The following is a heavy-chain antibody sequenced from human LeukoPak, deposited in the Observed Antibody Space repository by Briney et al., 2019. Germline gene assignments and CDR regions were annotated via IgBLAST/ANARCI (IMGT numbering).Heavy chain of an antibody. CDR3: ARGGSYYDY. J-gene: IGHJ4*02. CDR2: IYYSGSI. D-gene: IGHD1-26*01. CDR1: GGSISSYY. V-gene: IGHV4-59*01. Sequence: SETLSLTCTVSGGSISSYYWSWIRQPPGKGLEWIGYIYYSGSINYNPSLKSRVTISVDTSKNQFSLKLSSVTAADTAVYYCARGGSYYDYWGQGTLVTVSS.